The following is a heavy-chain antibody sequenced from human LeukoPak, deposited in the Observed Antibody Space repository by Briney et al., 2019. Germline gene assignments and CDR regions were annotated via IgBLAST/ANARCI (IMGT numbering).Heavy chain of an antibody. Sequence: PGRSLRLSCAASGFTFDDYAMHWFRQAPGKGLEWVSGISWNSGSIGYADSVKGRFTISRDNAKNSLYLQMNSLRAEDMALYYCAISFLRSRGGAFDIWGQGIMVTVSS. J-gene: IGHJ3*02. CDR1: GFTFDDYA. CDR3: AISFLRSRGGAFDI. V-gene: IGHV3-9*03. D-gene: IGHD1-26*01. CDR2: ISWNSGSI.